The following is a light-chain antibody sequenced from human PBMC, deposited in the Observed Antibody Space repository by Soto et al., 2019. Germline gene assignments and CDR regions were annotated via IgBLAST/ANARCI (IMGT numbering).Light chain of an antibody. V-gene: IGKV1-5*01. CDR3: QQYNGYSRT. Sequence: DIQMTQSPSTLSASVGDRVIITCXASQSIGDSLAWYQQKPGKAPYLLISDVSSLERGVPSRFSGSGSGTEFTLTISSMQPDDFATFYCQQYNGYSRTFGQGTKVDI. J-gene: IGKJ1*01. CDR2: DVS. CDR1: QSIGDS.